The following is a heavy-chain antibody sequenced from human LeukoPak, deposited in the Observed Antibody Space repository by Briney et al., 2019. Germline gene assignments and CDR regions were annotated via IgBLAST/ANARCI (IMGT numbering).Heavy chain of an antibody. CDR2: INPNSGGT. D-gene: IGHD3-10*01. CDR3: ARGLWFGALYDAFDI. J-gene: IGHJ3*02. Sequence: ASVKVSCKASGYTFTGYYILWVRQAPGQGLEWMGWINPNSGGTNYVQKFQGRVTMTRDTSISTAYMGLSRLRSDDTAVYYCARGLWFGALYDAFDIWGQGTMVTVSS. CDR1: GYTFTGYY. V-gene: IGHV1-2*02.